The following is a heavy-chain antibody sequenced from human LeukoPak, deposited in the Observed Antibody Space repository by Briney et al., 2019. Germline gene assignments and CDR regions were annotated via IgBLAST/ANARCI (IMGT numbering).Heavy chain of an antibody. CDR3: ARGAHYGSGSYYYYYYMDV. V-gene: IGHV3-7*03. J-gene: IGHJ6*03. D-gene: IGHD3-10*01. CDR1: GFMFSSYW. Sequence: GGSLRLSCAASGFMFSSYWMSWVRQAPGKGLEWVADIKEDGSEKSYVDSVKGRFTISRDNAKNSLYLQMNTLRAEDTAVYYCARGAHYGSGSYYYYYYMDVWGKGTTVTVSS. CDR2: IKEDGSEK.